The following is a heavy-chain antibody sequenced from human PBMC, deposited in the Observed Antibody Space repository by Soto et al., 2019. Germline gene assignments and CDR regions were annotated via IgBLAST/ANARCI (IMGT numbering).Heavy chain of an antibody. CDR1: GFTFSSYG. J-gene: IGHJ6*03. Sequence: GGSLRLSCAASGFTFSSYGMHWVRQAPGKGLEWVAVIWYDGSNKYYADSVKGRFTISRDNSKNTLYLQMNSLRAEDTAVYYCAREPGSGYYYMDVWGKGTTVTVSS. D-gene: IGHD3-10*01. CDR3: AREPGSGYYYMDV. V-gene: IGHV3-33*01. CDR2: IWYDGSNK.